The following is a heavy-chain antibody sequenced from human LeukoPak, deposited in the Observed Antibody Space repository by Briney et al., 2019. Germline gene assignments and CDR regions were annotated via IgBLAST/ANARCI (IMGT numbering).Heavy chain of an antibody. D-gene: IGHD5-18*01. CDR2: ISYDGSNK. V-gene: IGHV3-30*03. CDR3: ARDCWPLGYSYGFRADYYYGMDV. J-gene: IGHJ6*02. CDR1: GFTFSSYG. Sequence: PGGSLRLSCAASGFTFSSYGMHWVRQAPGKGLEWVAVISYDGSNKYYADSVKGRFTISRDNSKNTLYLQMNSLRAEDTAVYYCARDCWPLGYSYGFRADYYYGMDVWGQGTTVTVSS.